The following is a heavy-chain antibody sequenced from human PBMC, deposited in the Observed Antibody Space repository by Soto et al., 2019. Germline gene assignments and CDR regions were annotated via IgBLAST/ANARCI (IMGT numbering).Heavy chain of an antibody. CDR1: GFTFSSYW. Sequence: PGGSLRLSCAASGFTFSSYWMSWVRQAPGKGLEWVANIKQDGSEKYYVDSVKGRFTISRDNAKNSLYLQMNSLRAEDTAVYYCARDSSGELAFIWDYWGQGXLVTV. D-gene: IGHD3-10*01. J-gene: IGHJ4*02. V-gene: IGHV3-7*01. CDR3: ARDSSGELAFIWDY. CDR2: IKQDGSEK.